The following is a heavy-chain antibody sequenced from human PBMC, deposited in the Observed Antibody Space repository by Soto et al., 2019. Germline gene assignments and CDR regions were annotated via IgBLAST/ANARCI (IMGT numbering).Heavy chain of an antibody. CDR1: GFTFSSYW. V-gene: IGHV3-74*01. J-gene: IGHJ4*02. D-gene: IGHD6-13*01. CDR2: INSDGSST. CDR3: ARDSSPGYSSSWYSSGHFDY. Sequence: PGGSLRLSCAASGFTFSSYWMHWVRQAPGKGLVWVSRINSDGSSTSYADSVKGRFTISRDNAKNTLYLQMNSLRAEDTAVYYCARDSSPGYSSSWYSSGHFDYWGQGTLVTVSS.